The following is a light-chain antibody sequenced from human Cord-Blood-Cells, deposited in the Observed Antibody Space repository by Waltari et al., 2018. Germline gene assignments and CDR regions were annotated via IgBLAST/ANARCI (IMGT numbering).Light chain of an antibody. Sequence: SALPQPASVSGSPGQSIPLSFTGTSSDVGGYNYVPWYQQHPGKAPKLMIFDVSNRPSGVSNRVSGSKSGDTASLTISGLQDEDEADYYCSSYTSSGTLVFGTGTKVTVL. V-gene: IGLV2-14*03. CDR1: SSDVGGYNY. CDR2: DVS. CDR3: SSYTSSGTLV. J-gene: IGLJ1*01.